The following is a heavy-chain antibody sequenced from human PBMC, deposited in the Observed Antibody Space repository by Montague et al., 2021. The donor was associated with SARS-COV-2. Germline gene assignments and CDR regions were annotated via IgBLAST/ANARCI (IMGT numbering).Heavy chain of an antibody. D-gene: IGHD1-14*01. CDR2: IYYTGGT. Sequence: TLSLTCTVPGDSISSANYYWNWIRQNPGKGLEWIGYIYYTGGTHSNPSLESRLTMSIDTSKSQFSLRLSSVTAADTAVYYCARGNITPSGFDIWGQGTAVTVSS. V-gene: IGHV4-31*03. CDR3: ARGNITPSGFDI. CDR1: GDSISSANYY. J-gene: IGHJ3*02.